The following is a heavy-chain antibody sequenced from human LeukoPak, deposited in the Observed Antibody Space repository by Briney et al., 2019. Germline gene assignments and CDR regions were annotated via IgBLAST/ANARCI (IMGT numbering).Heavy chain of an antibody. Sequence: GGSLRPSSAASAFSLSDYSMNWGRQALRKGVEWISYIGIASGNPTNADPVKGRSTTSGAKAKNSQYLQKNSLRVEDTAVYDCARDYKYDFDNWGQGTLVTVSS. D-gene: IGHD5-24*01. CDR3: ARDYKYDFDN. CDR2: IGIASGNP. V-gene: IGHV3-48*01. CDR1: AFSLSDYS. J-gene: IGHJ4*02.